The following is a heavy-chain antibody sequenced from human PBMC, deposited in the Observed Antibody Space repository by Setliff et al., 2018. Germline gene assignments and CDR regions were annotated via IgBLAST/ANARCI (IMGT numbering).Heavy chain of an antibody. J-gene: IGHJ3*01. CDR1: GYILNSYG. Sequence: ASVKVSCKASGYILNSYGISWVRQAPGQGLEWMGWISSYNDVTNYAQRSQGRVTMTTDISTSAVYMELRSLRADDTALYYCAISTLSICSGGSCPNVYDVWGPGTLVTVSS. CDR2: ISSYNDVT. V-gene: IGHV1-18*01. CDR3: AISTLSICSGGSCPNVYDV. D-gene: IGHD2-15*01.